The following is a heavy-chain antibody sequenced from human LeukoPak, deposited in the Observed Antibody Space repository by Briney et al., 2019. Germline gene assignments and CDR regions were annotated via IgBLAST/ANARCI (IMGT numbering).Heavy chain of an antibody. CDR3: AKDRSTSIAVAVPFDY. V-gene: IGHV3-30*02. D-gene: IGHD6-19*01. J-gene: IGHJ4*02. CDR1: GFTFSSYG. CDR2: IRYDGSNK. Sequence: GGSLRLSCAASGFTFSSYGMHWVRQAPGKGLEWVAFIRYDGSNKYYADSVKGRFTISRDNSKNTLYLQMNSLRAEDTAVYYCAKDRSTSIAVAVPFDYWGQGTLVTVSS.